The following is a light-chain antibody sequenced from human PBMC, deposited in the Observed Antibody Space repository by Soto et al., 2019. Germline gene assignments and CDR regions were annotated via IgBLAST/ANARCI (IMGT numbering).Light chain of an antibody. CDR1: ISNIGAGYG. CDR3: QSYDSSLSGVV. CDR2: DNT. Sequence: QSVLTQPPSVSGAPGQRVTLSCTGSISNIGAGYGVHWYQQLPGRAPKLLVYDNTKRHSGVPDRFSGSKSGTPASLAITRLQADDEADYYCQSYDSSLSGVVFGGGTKLTVL. V-gene: IGLV1-40*01. J-gene: IGLJ2*01.